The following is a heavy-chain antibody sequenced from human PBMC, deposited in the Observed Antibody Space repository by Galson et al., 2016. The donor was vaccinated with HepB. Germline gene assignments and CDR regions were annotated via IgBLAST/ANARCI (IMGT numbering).Heavy chain of an antibody. D-gene: IGHD3-22*01. CDR2: ISTFDIGI. J-gene: IGHJ1*01. CDR3: ALYYYDSSGFVEYFQH. CDR1: GFIFSDYY. Sequence: SLRLSCAASGFIFSDYYMSWIRQAPGKGLEWVSYISTFDIGIYYTDSVKGRFAISRDNAKNSLYLQMNHLRAEDTAVYYCALYYYDSSGFVEYFQHWGQGTRVTVSS. V-gene: IGHV3-11*01.